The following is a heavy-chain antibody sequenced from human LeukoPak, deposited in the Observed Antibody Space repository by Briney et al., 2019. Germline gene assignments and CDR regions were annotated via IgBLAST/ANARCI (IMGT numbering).Heavy chain of an antibody. D-gene: IGHD3-3*01. CDR3: ARGGTFGVDISDY. CDR2: ISSSSRNT. CDR1: GFTFSTYS. Sequence: GRSLRLSCATSGFTFSTYSMTWVRQAPGKGLEWVSSISSSSRNTYYTDSVKGRFTISRDNAKNSLYLQMSSLRAEDTAVYYCARGGTFGVDISDYWGQGTLVTVSS. J-gene: IGHJ4*02. V-gene: IGHV3-21*01.